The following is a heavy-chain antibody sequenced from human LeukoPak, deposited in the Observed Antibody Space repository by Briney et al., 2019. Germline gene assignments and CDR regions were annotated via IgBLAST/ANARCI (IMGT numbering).Heavy chain of an antibody. D-gene: IGHD3-16*01. V-gene: IGHV1-2*02. J-gene: IGHJ5*02. CDR2: INPNSGDP. CDR1: GYTFTGYY. CDR3: ARDVSAGGTNWFDP. Sequence: GASVKVSCKASGYTFTGYYIHWVRQAPGQGLEWMGWINPNSGDPNYAQKFQGRVTMTRDTSISTAYMEMSRLRSDDTAVYYCARDVSAGGTNWFDPWGQGTLVTLSS.